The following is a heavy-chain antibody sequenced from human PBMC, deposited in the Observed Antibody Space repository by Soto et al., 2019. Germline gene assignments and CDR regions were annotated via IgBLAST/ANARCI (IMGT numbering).Heavy chain of an antibody. D-gene: IGHD2-15*01. J-gene: IGHJ4*02. V-gene: IGHV3-23*01. Sequence: GSLRLSCAASGFTFSSYAMGWVRQVPGKGLEWVAVVSIGGSTHYGDSVRGRFTISRDNAKNTLSLQMNSLTAEDTAVYFCARRRGAGVHFDYWGQGALVTVSS. CDR1: GFTFSSYA. CDR2: VSIGGST. CDR3: ARRRGAGVHFDY.